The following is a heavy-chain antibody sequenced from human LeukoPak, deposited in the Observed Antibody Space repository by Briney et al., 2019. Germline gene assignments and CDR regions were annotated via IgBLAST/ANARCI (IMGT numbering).Heavy chain of an antibody. CDR1: GFTFSTYG. V-gene: IGHV3-23*01. J-gene: IGHJ4*02. CDR3: ARGGVDYYGSGTYYLMYYFDY. Sequence: GGSLRLSCAASGFTFSTYGMSWVRQAPGKGLEWVSGINGSGGASYYADSVKGRFTISRDDSHNTLYLQMNSLRAEDTAVYFCARGGVDYYGSGTYYLMYYFDYWGQGALVTVSS. CDR2: INGSGGAS. D-gene: IGHD3-10*01.